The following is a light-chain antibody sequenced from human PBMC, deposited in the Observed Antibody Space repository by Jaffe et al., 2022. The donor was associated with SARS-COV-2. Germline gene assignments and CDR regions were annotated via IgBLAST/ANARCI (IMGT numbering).Light chain of an antibody. J-gene: IGKJ4*01. CDR1: QSVTSNY. Sequence: EIVLTQSPGTLSLSPGERATLSCRASQSVTSNYLAWYQQKSGQAPRLLIYDTSSRATGIPDRFSGSGSGTDFTLTISRLEPEDFAVYYCQQYGSSSLTFGGGAKVEI. CDR3: QQYGSSSLT. CDR2: DTS. V-gene: IGKV3-20*01.